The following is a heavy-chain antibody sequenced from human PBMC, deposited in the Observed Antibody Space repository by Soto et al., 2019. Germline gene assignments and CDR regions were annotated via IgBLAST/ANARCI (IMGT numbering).Heavy chain of an antibody. Sequence: EVQLVESGGGLVKPGGSLRLSCAASGFTFSSYSMNWVRQAPGKGLELVSSISSSSSYIYYADSVKGRFTISRDNAKNSLYLQMNSLRAEDTAVYYCARDGFDGDYVGVIDYWGQGTLVTVSS. V-gene: IGHV3-21*01. J-gene: IGHJ4*02. D-gene: IGHD4-17*01. CDR3: ARDGFDGDYVGVIDY. CDR1: GFTFSSYS. CDR2: ISSSSSYI.